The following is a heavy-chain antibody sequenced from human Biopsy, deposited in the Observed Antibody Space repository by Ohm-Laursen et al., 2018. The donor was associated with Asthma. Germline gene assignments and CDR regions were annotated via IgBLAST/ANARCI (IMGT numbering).Heavy chain of an antibody. J-gene: IGHJ6*02. Sequence: SLRLSCAASGFTFSDYDMHWVRQAPGKGLEWVAVISYDGTNKDYADSVKGRFTFSRDNSQNTLSLEMNSLRVEDTAVYYCARDLRSDNWNPWGMDVRGQGTTVTVSS. CDR1: GFTFSDYD. D-gene: IGHD1-20*01. V-gene: IGHV3-30-3*01. CDR3: ARDLRSDNWNPWGMDV. CDR2: ISYDGTNK.